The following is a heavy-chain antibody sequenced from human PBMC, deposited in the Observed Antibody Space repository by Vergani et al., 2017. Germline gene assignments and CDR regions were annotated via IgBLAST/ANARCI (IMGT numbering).Heavy chain of an antibody. Sequence: QVQLVESGGGVVQPGRSLRLSCAASGFTFSSYGMHWVRQAPGKGLEWVAVIWYDGSNKYYADSVKGRFTISRDNSKNTLYLHMNSLRAEDTAVYYCARAGMVATFWSYWGQGTLVTVSS. CDR3: ARAGMVATFWSY. J-gene: IGHJ4*02. V-gene: IGHV3-33*01. CDR2: IWYDGSNK. CDR1: GFTFSSYG. D-gene: IGHD5-12*01.